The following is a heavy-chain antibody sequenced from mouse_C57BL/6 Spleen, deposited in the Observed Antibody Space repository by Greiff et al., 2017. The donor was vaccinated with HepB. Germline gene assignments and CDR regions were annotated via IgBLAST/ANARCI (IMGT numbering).Heavy chain of an antibody. CDR2: INPNNGGT. V-gene: IGHV1-26*01. D-gene: IGHD3-2*02. CDR1: GYTFTDYY. J-gene: IGHJ3*01. CDR3: ARADSSGYVWFAY. Sequence: VQLQQSGPELVKPGASVKISCKASGYTFTDYYMNWVKQSHGKSLEWIGDINPNNGGTSYNQKFKGKATLTVDKSSSTAYMELRSLTSEDSAVYYCARADSSGYVWFAYWGQGTLVTVSA.